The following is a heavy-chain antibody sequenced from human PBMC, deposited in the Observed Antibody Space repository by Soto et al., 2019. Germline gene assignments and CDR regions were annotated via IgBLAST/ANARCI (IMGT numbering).Heavy chain of an antibody. J-gene: IGHJ1*01. Sequence: GGSLRLSCAASGFTFSNAWMSWVRQAPGKGLEWVGRIKSKIDGGTTDYAAPVKGRFTISRDNSKNTLYLQMNSLRAEDTAVNYCAKDFRMVRGVINISFQHWGQGTLVTVSS. CDR1: GFTFSNAW. CDR3: AKDFRMVRGVINISFQH. CDR2: IKSKIDGGTT. D-gene: IGHD3-10*01. V-gene: IGHV3-15*01.